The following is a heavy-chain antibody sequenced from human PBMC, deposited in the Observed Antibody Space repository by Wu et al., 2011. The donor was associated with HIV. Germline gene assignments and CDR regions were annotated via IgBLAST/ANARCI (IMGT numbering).Heavy chain of an antibody. J-gene: IGHJ2*01. CDR1: DIVLPSYG. V-gene: IGHV1-18*01. Sequence: VQRGAVWSRGEEAWGRQXRSPARLLDIVLPSYGISWVRQAPGQGLEWVGWISPYNGDTHYARKVHDRITLTIDTATKTAYMELQSLRSEDTAVYYCTRNPPRGMAGIGWYIDLWGRGTLVTVSS. CDR2: ISPYNGDT. CDR3: TRNPPRGMAGIGWYIDL. D-gene: IGHD3-16*01.